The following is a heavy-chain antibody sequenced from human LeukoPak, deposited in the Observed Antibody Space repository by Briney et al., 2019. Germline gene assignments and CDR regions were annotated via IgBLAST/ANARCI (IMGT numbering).Heavy chain of an antibody. CDR1: GFTVSSNY. CDR3: AREPSDSTVYAFDY. Sequence: GGSLRLSCAASGFTVSSNYMNWVRQAPGKGLEWVSVIYSGGSTYYADSVKGRFTISRDNSKNTLYLQMNSLRAEDTAVYYCAREPSDSTVYAFDYWGQGALVTVSS. CDR2: IYSGGST. D-gene: IGHD2/OR15-2a*01. V-gene: IGHV3-53*01. J-gene: IGHJ4*02.